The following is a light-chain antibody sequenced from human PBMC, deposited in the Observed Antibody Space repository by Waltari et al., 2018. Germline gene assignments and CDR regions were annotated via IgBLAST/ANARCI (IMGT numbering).Light chain of an antibody. V-gene: IGKV1-5*01. CDR3: QQAKNFPAVS. CDR1: EAINKW. CDR2: DAS. J-gene: IGKJ4*01. Sequence: DTQLSQFPSTLAASVGDRVTITCRAREAINKWLAWYQQKPGKAPKVLIYDASTLQSGVPSRFSGSGSGIEFTLTISGLQADDSAIYYCQQAKNFPAVSFGGGTKVEIK.